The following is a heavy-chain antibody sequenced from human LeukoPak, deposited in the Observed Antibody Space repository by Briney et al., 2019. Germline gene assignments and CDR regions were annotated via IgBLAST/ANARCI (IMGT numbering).Heavy chain of an antibody. D-gene: IGHD3-9*01. Sequence: GGSLRLSCAASGFTFSSYWMSWVRQAPGKGLEWVSAISGSGGSTYYADSVKGRFTISRDNSKNTLYLQMNSLRAEDTAVYYCAKEEGYDILTGYIPFDYWGQGTLVTVSS. CDR2: ISGSGGST. J-gene: IGHJ4*02. CDR1: GFTFSSYW. V-gene: IGHV3-23*01. CDR3: AKEEGYDILTGYIPFDY.